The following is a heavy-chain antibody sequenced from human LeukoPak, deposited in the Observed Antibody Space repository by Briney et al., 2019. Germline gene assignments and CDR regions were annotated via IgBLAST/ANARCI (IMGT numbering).Heavy chain of an antibody. V-gene: IGHV3-11*01. CDR1: GFIFSDYY. J-gene: IGHJ4*02. CDR3: ARVQPHYYDSSGYPPDY. D-gene: IGHD3-22*01. Sequence: PGGSLRLSCAASGFIFSDYYMSWIRQAPGKGLEWVSYISSSGSTIYYADSVKGRFTFSRDNAKSSLYLQMNGLRAEDTAVYYCARVQPHYYDSSGYPPDYWGQGTLVTVSS. CDR2: ISSSGSTI.